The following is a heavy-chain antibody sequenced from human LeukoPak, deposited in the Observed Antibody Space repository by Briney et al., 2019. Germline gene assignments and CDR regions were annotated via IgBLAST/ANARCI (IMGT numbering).Heavy chain of an antibody. D-gene: IGHD3-16*01. CDR2: RYTSGSP. Sequence: PSETLSLTCTVSGGSISSYYWSWIRQPAGRGLEWIGRRYTSGSPNYNPSLKSRVTMSVDTSKNQFALKLSAVTAADTAVYYCARSGGPGFQRDNWGQGTLVSVSS. V-gene: IGHV4-4*07. CDR3: ARSGGPGFQRDN. J-gene: IGHJ4*02. CDR1: GGSISSYY.